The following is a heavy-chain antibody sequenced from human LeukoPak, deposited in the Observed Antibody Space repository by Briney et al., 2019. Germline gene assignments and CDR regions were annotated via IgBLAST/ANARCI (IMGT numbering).Heavy chain of an antibody. CDR1: GFTFSSYG. CDR2: IWYDGSNK. D-gene: IGHD2-2*01. CDR3: ARDRVGGVVPAANFDY. V-gene: IGHV3-33*01. J-gene: IGHJ4*02. Sequence: GRSLRLSCAAPGFTFSSYGMPWVRQAPGKGLEWVAVIWYDGSNKYYADSVKGRFTISRDNSKNTLYLQMNSLRAEDTAVYYCARDRVGGVVPAANFDYWGQGTLVTVSS.